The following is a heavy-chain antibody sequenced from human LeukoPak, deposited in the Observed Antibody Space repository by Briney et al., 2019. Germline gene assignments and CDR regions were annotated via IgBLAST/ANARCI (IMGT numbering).Heavy chain of an antibody. CDR2: IYYSGST. CDR1: GGSISSSSYY. V-gene: IGHV4-39*01. D-gene: IGHD5-12*01. J-gene: IGHJ6*03. CDR3: ASKGGGYSGYDTSYYYYYMDV. Sequence: KSSETLSLTCTVSGGSISSSSYYWGWIRQPPGKGLEWIGSIYYSGSTYYNPSLKSRVTISVDTSKNQFSLKLSSVTAADTAVYYCASKGGGYSGYDTSYYYYYMDVWGKGTTVTISS.